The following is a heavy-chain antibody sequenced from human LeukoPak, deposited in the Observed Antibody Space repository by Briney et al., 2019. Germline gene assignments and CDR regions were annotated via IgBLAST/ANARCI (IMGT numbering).Heavy chain of an antibody. CDR2: ISGDGGST. V-gene: IGHV3-43*02. CDR1: GFTFDDYP. CDR3: EKVIYSGYDLFDY. Sequence: TGGSLRLSCAASGFTFDDYPMHWVRQAPGKGLEWVSLISGDGGSTYYADSVKGRFTISRDNSKNSLYLQMNSLRTEDTALYYCEKVIYSGYDLFDYWGQGTLVTVSS. J-gene: IGHJ4*02. D-gene: IGHD5-12*01.